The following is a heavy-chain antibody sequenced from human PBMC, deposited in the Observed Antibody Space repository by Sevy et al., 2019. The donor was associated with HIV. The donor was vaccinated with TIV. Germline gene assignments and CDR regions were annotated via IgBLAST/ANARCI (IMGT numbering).Heavy chain of an antibody. V-gene: IGHV3-23*01. CDR3: AKDPPNQDYYDSSSSGYFDS. CDR1: GFSFSNYA. J-gene: IGHJ4*02. CDR2: ISTSGDNT. D-gene: IGHD3-22*01. Sequence: GGSLRLSCAASGFSFSNYAMSWVRQAPGKGLQSVSVISTSGDNTYYADSVKGRFTISRDNSKNILYLQMSSLSAEDTAVYFCAKDPPNQDYYDSSSSGYFDSWGQGTLVTVSS.